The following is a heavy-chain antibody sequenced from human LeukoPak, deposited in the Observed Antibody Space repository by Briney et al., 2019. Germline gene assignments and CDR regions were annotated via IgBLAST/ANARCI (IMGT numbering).Heavy chain of an antibody. V-gene: IGHV5-51*01. J-gene: IGHJ3*02. D-gene: IGHD6-19*01. Sequence: GESLQISCKGSGXRFTSYWSGWGRQMPGKGLEGMGIIYPGDSDTRYSPSFQGQVTISADKSISTAYLQWSSLKASDTAMYYCARTISSGWDAFDIWGQGTMVTVSS. CDR1: GXRFTSYW. CDR3: ARTISSGWDAFDI. CDR2: IYPGDSDT.